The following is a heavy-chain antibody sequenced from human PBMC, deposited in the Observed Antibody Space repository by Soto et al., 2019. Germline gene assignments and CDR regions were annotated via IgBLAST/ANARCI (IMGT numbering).Heavy chain of an antibody. J-gene: IGHJ6*03. Sequence: EVQLVESGGCLVKPGGSLRLSCEASGFTFSSYSMNWVRQAPGKVLEWVSSISYRSDYIYADSVKGRFTISRDNAKKSLYLQLNSLRAEDTAVYFCASEPLVAVYYYDMDVWGKGTTVTVS. CDR3: ASEPLVAVYYYDMDV. CDR2: ISYRSDYI. D-gene: IGHD3-9*01. CDR1: GFTFSSYS. V-gene: IGHV3-21*01.